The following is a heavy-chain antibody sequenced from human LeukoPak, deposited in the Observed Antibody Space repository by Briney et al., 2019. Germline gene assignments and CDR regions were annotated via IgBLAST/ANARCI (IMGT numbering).Heavy chain of an antibody. J-gene: IGHJ5*02. CDR1: GGPISSSRYY. CDR2: IYYSGST. Sequence: ASETLSLTCTVSGGPISSSRYYWGWIRQPPGKGLEWIGSIYYSGSTYYNPSFKSRVTISVDTSKNQFSLKLTSVPAADTAVYYCASHWNVVVAPPSWFDPCGQGTLVTVSS. CDR3: ASHWNVVVAPPSWFDP. D-gene: IGHD2-15*01. V-gene: IGHV4-39*01.